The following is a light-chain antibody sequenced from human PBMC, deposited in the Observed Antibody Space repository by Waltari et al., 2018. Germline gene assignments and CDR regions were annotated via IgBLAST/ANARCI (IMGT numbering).Light chain of an antibody. CDR2: EDN. J-gene: IGLJ1*01. Sequence: NFMLTQQHSVSESPGKTVTIPCPRSSGSIASNYVPWYQQRPGSAPTTVIYEDNQRPSGVPDRFSGSIDSSSNSASLTISGLKTEDEADYYCQSYDSSNQVFGTGTKVTVL. CDR3: QSYDSSNQV. CDR1: SGSIASNY. V-gene: IGLV6-57*04.